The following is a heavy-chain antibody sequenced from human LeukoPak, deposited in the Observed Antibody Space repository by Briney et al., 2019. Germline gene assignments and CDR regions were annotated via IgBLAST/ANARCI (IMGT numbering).Heavy chain of an antibody. D-gene: IGHD6-6*01. V-gene: IGHV4-39*07. Sequence: PSETLSLTCTVSGGSVSSHRYYWGWLRQPPGKGLEWIGSVYYSGSTYYDPSLKSRVVISVDTSKNQFSLKLSSVTAADTAVYYCAGSSSQYNWFDPWGQGTLVTVSS. CDR3: AGSSSQYNWFDP. CDR2: VYYSGST. CDR1: GGSVSSHRYY. J-gene: IGHJ5*02.